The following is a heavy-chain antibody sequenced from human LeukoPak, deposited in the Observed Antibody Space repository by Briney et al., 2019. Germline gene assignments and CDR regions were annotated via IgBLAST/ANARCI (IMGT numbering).Heavy chain of an antibody. D-gene: IGHD2-15*01. J-gene: IGHJ4*02. V-gene: IGHV4-59*01. CDR2: IYHSGST. CDR3: VTLRWELLAPYFDH. Sequence: SETLSLTCSVSTDSTNTYYWSWIRQSPGKGLEWIGHIYHSGSTDDNPSFKSRVTISIDMSKKEFSLKLTSVTVADTAMYYCVTLRWELLAPYFDHWGQVAFVIVSS. CDR1: TDSTNTYY.